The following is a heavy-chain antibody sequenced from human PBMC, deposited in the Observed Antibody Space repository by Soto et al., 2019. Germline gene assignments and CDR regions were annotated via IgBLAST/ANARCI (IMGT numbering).Heavy chain of an antibody. CDR3: ASRPFHWNDSYYYYGMDV. CDR2: IIPIFGTA. J-gene: IGHJ6*02. CDR1: GGTFSSYA. V-gene: IGHV1-69*12. D-gene: IGHD1-1*01. Sequence: QVQLVQSGAEVKKPGSSVKVSCKASGGTFSSYAISWVRQAPGQGLEWRGGIIPIFGTANYAQKFQGRVTITADESTSTAYMELSSLRSEATAVYYFASRPFHWNDSYYYYGMDVWGQGTTVTVSS.